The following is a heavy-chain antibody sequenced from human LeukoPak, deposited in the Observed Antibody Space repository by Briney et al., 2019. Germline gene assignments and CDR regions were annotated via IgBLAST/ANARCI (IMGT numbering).Heavy chain of an antibody. CDR3: AREGHGFDY. V-gene: IGHV3-30*01. CDR1: GFTFRSYA. Sequence: PGGSLRLSCAASGFTFRSYALHWVRQAPGKGLEWVTLISDDGSSDNYADSVKGRFTIFRDDSKNTLYLQMNSLREEDTAVYYCAREGHGFDYWGQGTLVTVSP. J-gene: IGHJ4*02. CDR2: ISDDGSSD.